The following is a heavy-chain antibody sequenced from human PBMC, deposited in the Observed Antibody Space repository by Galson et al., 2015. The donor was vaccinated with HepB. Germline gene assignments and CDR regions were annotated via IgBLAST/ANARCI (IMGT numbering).Heavy chain of an antibody. CDR2: ISASGTYT. V-gene: IGHV3-11*05. J-gene: IGHJ4*02. Sequence: SLRLSCAASGFTFSDYYMTWIRQAPGKGLEWLSYISASGTYTNYADSVKGRFTISRDNAKNSLYLQMNSLRTEDTAVYYCAKDRWFSGDSSSGLDSWGQGTLVTVSS. D-gene: IGHD6-6*01. CDR1: GFTFSDYY. CDR3: AKDRWFSGDSSSGLDS.